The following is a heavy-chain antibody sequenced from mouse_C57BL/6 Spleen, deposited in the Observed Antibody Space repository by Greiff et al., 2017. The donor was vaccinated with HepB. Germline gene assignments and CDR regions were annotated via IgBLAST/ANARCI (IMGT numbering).Heavy chain of an antibody. D-gene: IGHD1-1*01. V-gene: IGHV14-3*01. J-gene: IGHJ1*03. CDR1: GFNIKNTY. CDR2: IDPANGNT. CDR3: AGSLYGSSYGGYFDV. Sequence: VHVKQSVAELVRPGASVKLSCTASGFNIKNTYMHWVKQRPEQGLEWIGRIDPANGNTKYAPKFQGKATITADPSSNTAYLQLSSLTSEDTAIYYCAGSLYGSSYGGYFDVWGTGTTVTVSS.